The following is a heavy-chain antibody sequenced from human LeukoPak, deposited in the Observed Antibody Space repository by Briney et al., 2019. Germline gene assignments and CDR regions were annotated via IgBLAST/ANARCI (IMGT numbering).Heavy chain of an antibody. CDR3: AREYWKDRPASGNNWFDP. CDR2: INPNSGGT. Sequence: ASVKVSCKASGYSFTDYYIHWVRQAPGQGLEWMGWINPNSGGTNYAQKFQGRVTMTRDTSTSTAYMELNRLRFDDTAVYYCAREYWKDRPASGNNWFDPWGQGILVTVSS. J-gene: IGHJ5*02. D-gene: IGHD1-1*01. CDR1: GYSFTDYY. V-gene: IGHV1-2*02.